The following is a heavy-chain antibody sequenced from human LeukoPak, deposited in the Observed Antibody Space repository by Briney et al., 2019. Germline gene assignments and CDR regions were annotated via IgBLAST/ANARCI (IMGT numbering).Heavy chain of an antibody. Sequence: ASVKVSCKASGYTFTGYYMHWVRQAPGQGLEWMGWINPNSGGTDYAQKFQGRVTMARDTSIRTVYMELSRLTSDDTAVYYCARAGIVIVPAEGDWGQGTLVTVSS. CDR1: GYTFTGYY. CDR2: INPNSGGT. CDR3: ARAGIVIVPAEGD. J-gene: IGHJ4*02. V-gene: IGHV1-2*02. D-gene: IGHD2-2*01.